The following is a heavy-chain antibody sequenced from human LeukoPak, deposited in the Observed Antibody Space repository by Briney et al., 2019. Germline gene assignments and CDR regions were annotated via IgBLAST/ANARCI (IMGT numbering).Heavy chain of an antibody. J-gene: IGHJ4*02. V-gene: IGHV4-34*01. CDR1: GGSFSGYY. Sequence: SETLSLTCAVYGGSFSGYYWSWIRQPPGKGLEWIGEINHSGSTNYNPSLKSRVTISVDTSKNQFSLKLSSVSAAETAVYYCARARRHYYGSGSYYSGPRYFDYWGQGTLVTVSS. D-gene: IGHD3-10*01. CDR3: ARARRHYYGSGSYYSGPRYFDY. CDR2: INHSGST.